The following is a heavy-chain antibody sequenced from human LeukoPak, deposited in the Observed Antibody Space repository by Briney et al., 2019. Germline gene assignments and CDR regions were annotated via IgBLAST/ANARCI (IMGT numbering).Heavy chain of an antibody. D-gene: IGHD3-22*01. CDR2: ISSSSSYI. Sequence: GGSLRLSRAASGFTFSSYSMNWVRQAPGKGLEWVSSISSSSSYIYYADSVKGRFTISRDNAKNSLYLQMNSLRAEDTAVYYCARNYYDSSGPLNNWFDPWGQGTLVTVSS. CDR1: GFTFSSYS. V-gene: IGHV3-21*01. J-gene: IGHJ5*02. CDR3: ARNYYDSSGPLNNWFDP.